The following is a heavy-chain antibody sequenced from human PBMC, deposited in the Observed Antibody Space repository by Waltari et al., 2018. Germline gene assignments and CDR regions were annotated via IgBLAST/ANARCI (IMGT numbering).Heavy chain of an antibody. D-gene: IGHD1-26*01. Sequence: QVQLQQWGAGLWKPSGTLSLTCAVYGGAFSGYYWSGVRPPPGKGLEWIGEINHSGSTNYNPSLKSRVTISVDTSKNQFSLQLSSVTAADTAVYYCARGDRDSGSYERGYYFDYWGQGTLVTVSS. J-gene: IGHJ4*02. CDR1: GGAFSGYY. CDR2: INHSGST. V-gene: IGHV4-34*01. CDR3: ARGDRDSGSYERGYYFDY.